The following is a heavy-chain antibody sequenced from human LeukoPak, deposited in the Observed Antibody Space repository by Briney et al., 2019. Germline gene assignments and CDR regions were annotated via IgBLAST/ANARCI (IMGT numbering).Heavy chain of an antibody. J-gene: IGHJ6*03. Sequence: PSETLSLTCTVSGGSISSYYWSWIRQPPGKGLEWIGYIYYSGTTNYNPSLESRVTISVDTSKNQFSLNLSSVTAADTAVYYCARERGRSYGSVPYYYYYMDVWGKGTTVTVSS. CDR2: IYYSGTT. CDR3: ARERGRSYGSVPYYYYYMDV. D-gene: IGHD5-18*01. CDR1: GGSISSYY. V-gene: IGHV4-59*12.